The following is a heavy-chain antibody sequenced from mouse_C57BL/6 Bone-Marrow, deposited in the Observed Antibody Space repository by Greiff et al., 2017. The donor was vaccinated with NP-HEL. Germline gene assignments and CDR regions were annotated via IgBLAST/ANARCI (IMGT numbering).Heavy chain of an antibody. Sequence: QVQLQQPGAELVRPGSSVKLSCKASGYTFTSYWMDWVKQRPGQGLEWIGNIYPSDSETHYNQKFKDKATLTVDKSSSTAYMQLSSLTSEDSAVYYCVYYSNSAWFAYWGRGTLVTVSA. J-gene: IGHJ3*01. CDR3: VYYSNSAWFAY. CDR2: IYPSDSET. D-gene: IGHD2-5*01. CDR1: GYTFTSYW. V-gene: IGHV1-61*01.